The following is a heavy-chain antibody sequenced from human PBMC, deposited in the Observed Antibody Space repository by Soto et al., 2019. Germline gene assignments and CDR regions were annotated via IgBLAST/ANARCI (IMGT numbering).Heavy chain of an antibody. V-gene: IGHV3-33*01. CDR1: GFTFSSYG. Sequence: QVQLVESGGGVVQPGRSLRLSCAASGFTFSSYGMHWVRQAPGKGLEWVAVIWYDGSNKYYADSVKGRFTISRDNSKNTLYLQMNSLRAEDTAVYYCARFGLGSGSYYRGYFDYWGQGTLVTVSS. CDR2: IWYDGSNK. CDR3: ARFGLGSGSYYRGYFDY. J-gene: IGHJ4*02. D-gene: IGHD3-10*01.